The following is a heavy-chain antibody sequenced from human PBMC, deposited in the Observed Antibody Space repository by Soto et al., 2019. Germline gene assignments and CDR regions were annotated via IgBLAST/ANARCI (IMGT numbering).Heavy chain of an antibody. Sequence: PSETLSLTCTVSGGSISSSSYYWGWIRQPPGKGLEWIGSIYHSGSTYYNPSLKSRVTISVDTSKNQFSLKLSSVTAADTAVYYCARLPDIGDFDYWGQGTLVTVSS. CDR2: IYHSGST. CDR1: GGSISSSSYY. V-gene: IGHV4-39*01. D-gene: IGHD5-12*01. CDR3: ARLPDIGDFDY. J-gene: IGHJ4*02.